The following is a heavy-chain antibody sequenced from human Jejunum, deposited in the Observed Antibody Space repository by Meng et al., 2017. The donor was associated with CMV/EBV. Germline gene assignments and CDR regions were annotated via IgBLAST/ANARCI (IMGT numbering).Heavy chain of an antibody. Sequence: VLLQESGPGLVKPSETLSLPCTVSGGSISDYYWSWIRQPAGKGLEWIGRIYSNGATNYNPSLKSRVTMSVDTSKNQFSLKLSSVTAADTAVYFCARDMHREVVIQDYWGQGTLVTVSS. CDR1: GGSISDYY. V-gene: IGHV4-4*07. J-gene: IGHJ4*02. CDR2: IYSNGAT. CDR3: ARDMHREVVIQDY. D-gene: IGHD3-10*01.